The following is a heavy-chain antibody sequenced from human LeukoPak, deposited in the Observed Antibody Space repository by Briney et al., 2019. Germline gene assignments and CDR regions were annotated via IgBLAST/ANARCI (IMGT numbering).Heavy chain of an antibody. CDR2: IRYDGSNK. CDR3: ATTMIVVVISTDGLRD. CDR1: GFTFSSYG. V-gene: IGHV3-30*02. J-gene: IGHJ4*02. Sequence: GGSLRLSCAASGFTFSSYGMHWVRQAPGKGLEWVAFIRYDGSNKYYADSVKGRFTISRDNSKNTLYLQMNSLRAGDTAVYYCATTMIVVVISTDGLRDWGQGTLVTVSS. D-gene: IGHD3-22*01.